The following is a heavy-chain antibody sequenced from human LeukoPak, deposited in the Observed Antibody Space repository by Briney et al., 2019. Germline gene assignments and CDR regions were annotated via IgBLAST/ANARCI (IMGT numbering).Heavy chain of an antibody. D-gene: IGHD6-6*01. CDR2: VSDSGST. J-gene: IGHJ5*02. Sequence: ASETLSLTCTVSGGSIRSYYWSWTRQPPGKGLEWIGYVSDSGSTNYNPSLKSRVTISVDMSKNQFSLKLSSVTAADTAVYYCARAIRPKNTAPFDPWGQGTLVTVSS. CDR1: GGSIRSYY. CDR3: ARAIRPKNTAPFDP. V-gene: IGHV4-59*01.